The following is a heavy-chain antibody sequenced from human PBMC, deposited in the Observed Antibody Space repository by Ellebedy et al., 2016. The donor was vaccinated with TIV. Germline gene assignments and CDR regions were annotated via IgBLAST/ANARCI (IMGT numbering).Heavy chain of an antibody. CDR3: ASCAGDFDY. CDR1: GFTFSSYG. V-gene: IGHV3-30*03. Sequence: GGSLRLXXAASGFTFSSYGMHWVRQAPGKGLEWVAVISYDGSNKYYADSVKGRFTISRDNSKNTLYLQMNSLRAEVTAVYYCASCAGDFDYWGQGTLVTVSS. CDR2: ISYDGSNK. J-gene: IGHJ4*02.